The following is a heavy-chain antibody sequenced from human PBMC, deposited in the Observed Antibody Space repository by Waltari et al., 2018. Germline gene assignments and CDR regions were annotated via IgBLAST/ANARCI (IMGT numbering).Heavy chain of an antibody. CDR2: IYHSGST. CDR3: ARDGLRGVAAYFDY. J-gene: IGHJ4*02. Sequence: QLQLQESGPGLVKPSETLSLRCTVSGASISSRDFYWGWIRQSPGKGLEWVGSIYHSGSTYYNPSLNRRVTISVDMSKNQFSLKLTSVTAADTAVYYCARDGLRGVAAYFDYWGQGTLVTVSS. CDR1: GASISSRDFY. V-gene: IGHV4-39*02. D-gene: IGHD3-10*01.